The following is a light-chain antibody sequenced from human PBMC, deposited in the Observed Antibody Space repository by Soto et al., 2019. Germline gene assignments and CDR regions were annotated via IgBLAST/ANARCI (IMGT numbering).Light chain of an antibody. Sequence: QSALTQPASVSGSPRQSITISCTGTSSDVGGYDYVSWYQQHPGKAPKLIIYEVNNRPSGVSDRFSGSKSGNTASLTISGLQAEDEADYYCCSYAGSSTWVFGGGTQLTVL. CDR3: CSYAGSSTWV. CDR2: EVN. CDR1: SSDVGGYDY. V-gene: IGLV2-14*01. J-gene: IGLJ3*02.